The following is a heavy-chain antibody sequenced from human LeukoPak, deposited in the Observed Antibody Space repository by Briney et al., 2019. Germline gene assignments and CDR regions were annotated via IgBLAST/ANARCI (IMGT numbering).Heavy chain of an antibody. Sequence: GGSLRLSCAPSGFTFSDYYMSWIRQAPGKGLEGVSYISSSGSTIYYADSVKGRFTISRDNAKNSLYLQMNSLRAEDTAVYYCARAIVYYDFWSGPLNFDYWGQGTLVTVSS. V-gene: IGHV3-11*04. CDR3: ARAIVYYDFWSGPLNFDY. J-gene: IGHJ4*02. CDR1: GFTFSDYY. CDR2: ISSSGSTI. D-gene: IGHD3-3*01.